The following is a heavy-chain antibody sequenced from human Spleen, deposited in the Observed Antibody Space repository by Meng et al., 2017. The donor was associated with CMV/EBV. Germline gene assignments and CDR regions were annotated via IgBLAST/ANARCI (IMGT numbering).Heavy chain of an antibody. Sequence: GESLKISCAASGFTFSIYAMGWVRQAPGKGLEWISSINGDGTNTYYADSLRGRFTISRDNSKNTLYLQMNSLRAEDTAVYYCAKDGLRRGMGDNYGMDVWGQGTTVTVSS. D-gene: IGHD5-12*01. V-gene: IGHV3-23*01. CDR2: INGDGTNT. J-gene: IGHJ6*02. CDR3: AKDGLRRGMGDNYGMDV. CDR1: GFTFSIYA.